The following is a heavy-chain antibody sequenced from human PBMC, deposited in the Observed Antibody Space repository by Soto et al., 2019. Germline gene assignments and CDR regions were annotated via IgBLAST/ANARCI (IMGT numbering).Heavy chain of an antibody. CDR1: GYIFNNYG. J-gene: IGHJ5*02. D-gene: IGHD2-2*01. CDR2: IGTYNKNI. V-gene: IGHV1-18*01. Sequence: GASVKVSCKASGYIFNNYGISWVRQAPGQGLEWMGRIGTYNKNIKYAQKLQGRVTVTTDTSTSTAYMELRSLRSDDTAVYYCARGYCSSTSCYHTYLNWFDPWGQGTLVTVSS. CDR3: ARGYCSSTSCYHTYLNWFDP.